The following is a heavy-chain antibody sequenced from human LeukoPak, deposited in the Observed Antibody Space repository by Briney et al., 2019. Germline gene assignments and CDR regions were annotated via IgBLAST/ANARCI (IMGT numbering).Heavy chain of an antibody. CDR2: ITSSSSSI. Sequence: GGSLRLSCAASGFTFSSYNMNWVRQAPGKGLEWVSSITSSSSSIYYADSVKGRFTISRDNAKNSLYLQMNSLRAEDTAVYYCANTKQFEYWGQGTLVAVSS. CDR3: ANTKQFEY. CDR1: GFTFSSYN. J-gene: IGHJ4*02. V-gene: IGHV3-21*01. D-gene: IGHD1-1*01.